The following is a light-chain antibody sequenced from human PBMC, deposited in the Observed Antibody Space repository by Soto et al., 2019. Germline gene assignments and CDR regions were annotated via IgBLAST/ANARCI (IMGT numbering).Light chain of an antibody. CDR3: QQYGSSPWT. CDR1: QSVSSNY. Sequence: EIVLTQSPGPLSLSPGERATLSCRASQSVSSNYLAWYQQKPGQAPRPLIYGASSRATGIPDGFSGSGAGTDFTLTISRLESEDFAVYYCQQYGSSPWTFGQGTKVEIK. CDR2: GAS. V-gene: IGKV3-20*01. J-gene: IGKJ1*01.